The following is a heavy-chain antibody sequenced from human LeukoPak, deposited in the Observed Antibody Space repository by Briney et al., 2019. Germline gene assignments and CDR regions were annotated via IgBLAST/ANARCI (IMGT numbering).Heavy chain of an antibody. CDR1: RFTFSNYA. CDR2: ISGSGGST. D-gene: IGHD3-22*01. J-gene: IGHJ4*02. CDR3: AKSAYYDSSGFYREYYFDY. V-gene: IGHV3-23*01. Sequence: GGSLRLSCAASRFTFSNYAMSWVRQAPGKGPEWVSTISGSGGSTYYADSVKGRFTISRDNSKNTLHLQMNSLRAEDTAVYYCAKSAYYDSSGFYREYYFDYWGQGTLVTVSS.